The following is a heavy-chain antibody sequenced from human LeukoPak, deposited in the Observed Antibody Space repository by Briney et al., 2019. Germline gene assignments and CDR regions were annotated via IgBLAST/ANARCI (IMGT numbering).Heavy chain of an antibody. CDR3: ARDGVRGYSYGQYYYYYYMDV. CDR2: ISSSSSTI. CDR1: GFTFSSYS. V-gene: IGHV3-48*01. J-gene: IGHJ6*03. D-gene: IGHD5-18*01. Sequence: GGSLRLSCAASGFTFSSYSMNWVRQAPGKGLEWVSYISSSSSTIYYADSVKGRFTISRDNAKNSLYLQMNSLRAEDTAVYYCARDGVRGYSYGQYYYYYYMDVWGKGTTVTVSS.